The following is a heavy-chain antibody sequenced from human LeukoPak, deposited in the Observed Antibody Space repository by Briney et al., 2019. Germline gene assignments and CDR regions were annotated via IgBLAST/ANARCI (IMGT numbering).Heavy chain of an antibody. Sequence: GGSLRLSCAASGFTFSSYAMSWVRQAPGKGLEWVSAISGSGGSTYYADSVKGRFTISRDNSKNTLYLQINSLRAEDTAVYYCAKVRRLYGDFTFEYWGQGTLVTVSS. J-gene: IGHJ4*02. CDR3: AKVRRLYGDFTFEY. CDR1: GFTFSSYA. CDR2: ISGSGGST. D-gene: IGHD4-17*01. V-gene: IGHV3-23*01.